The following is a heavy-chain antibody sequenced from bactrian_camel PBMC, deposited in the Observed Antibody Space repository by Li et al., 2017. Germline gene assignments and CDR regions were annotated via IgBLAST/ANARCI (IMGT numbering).Heavy chain of an antibody. J-gene: IGHJ6*01. CDR3: AAVSISFYFAY. CDR2: INSAGGCT. Sequence: DVQLVESGGGLVQPGGSLRLSCAASGFIFSSYAMSWVRQAPGKGLEWVSTINSAGGCTYYPDSVKGRFTISRDNPKNTVYLQMNSLKPEDSAVYYCAAVSISFYFAYWGQGTQVTVS. V-gene: IGHV3S40*01. CDR1: GFIFSSYA.